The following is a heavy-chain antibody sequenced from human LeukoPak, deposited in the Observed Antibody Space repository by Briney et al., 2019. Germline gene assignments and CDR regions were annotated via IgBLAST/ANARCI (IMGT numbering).Heavy chain of an antibody. J-gene: IGHJ5*02. Sequence: PGGSLRLSCAASGFTVSRNYMSWISQPPGKGLEWIGEINHSGSTNYNPSLKSRVTISVDTSKNQFSLNLSSVTAADTAVYYCARVRIYYDRSGYHNWFDPWGQGTLVTVSS. D-gene: IGHD3-22*01. CDR3: ARVRIYYDRSGYHNWFDP. V-gene: IGHV4-34*01. CDR1: GFTVSRNY. CDR2: INHSGST.